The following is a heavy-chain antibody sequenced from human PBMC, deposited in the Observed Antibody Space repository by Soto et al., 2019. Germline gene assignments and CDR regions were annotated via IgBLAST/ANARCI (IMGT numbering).Heavy chain of an antibody. CDR1: GFTFSSYA. CDR3: AKDPNYCSGGSCDPYYFDY. D-gene: IGHD2-15*01. J-gene: IGHJ4*02. V-gene: IGHV3-23*01. Sequence: GGSLRLSCAASGFTFSSYAMSWVRQAPGKGLEWVSAISGSGGSTYYADSVKGRFTISRDNSKNTLYLQMNSLRAEDTAVYYCAKDPNYCSGGSCDPYYFDYWGQGTLVTVSS. CDR2: ISGSGGST.